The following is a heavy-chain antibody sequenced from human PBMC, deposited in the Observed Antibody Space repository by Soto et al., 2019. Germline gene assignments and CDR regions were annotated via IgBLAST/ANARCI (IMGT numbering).Heavy chain of an antibody. CDR3: ARDSRTMRYYYYYYYMDV. CDR2: IYYSGST. CDR1: GGSISSYY. Sequence: QVQLQESCPGLVKPSETLSLTCTVSGGSISSYYWSWIRQPPGKALEWIGYIYYSGSTNYNPSLKSRVTISVDTSKNQFSLKLSSVTAADTAVYYCARDSRTMRYYYYYYYMDVWGKGTTVTVSS. J-gene: IGHJ6*03. D-gene: IGHD2-8*01. V-gene: IGHV4-59*01.